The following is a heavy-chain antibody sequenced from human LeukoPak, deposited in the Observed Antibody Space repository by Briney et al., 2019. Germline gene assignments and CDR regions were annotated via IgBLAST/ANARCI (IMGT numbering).Heavy chain of an antibody. CDR1: GGSISSYY. Sequence: SETLSLTCTVSGGSISSYYWSWIRQPPGKGLEWIGSIYYSGSTYHNPSLKSRVTISVDTSKNQFSLKLSSVTAADTAVYYCARAGAVGYYYAHWGQGTLVTVSS. V-gene: IGHV4-59*12. D-gene: IGHD6-13*01. CDR2: IYYSGST. CDR3: ARAGAVGYYYAH. J-gene: IGHJ4*02.